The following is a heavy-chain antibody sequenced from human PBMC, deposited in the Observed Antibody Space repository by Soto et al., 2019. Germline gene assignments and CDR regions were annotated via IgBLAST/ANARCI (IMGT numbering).Heavy chain of an antibody. CDR2: IKEDGSEK. Sequence: WCLRLSCAASGLTFSRYWMSWVRQAPGKGLEWVANIKEDGSEKYYVDSVKGRFTISRDNAKNSLYLQMNSLRAEDTAVYYCARETSDSGGNSRFDYWGQGTLVTVSS. CDR1: GLTFSRYW. CDR3: ARETSDSGGNSRFDY. D-gene: IGHD2-21*02. V-gene: IGHV3-7*01. J-gene: IGHJ4*02.